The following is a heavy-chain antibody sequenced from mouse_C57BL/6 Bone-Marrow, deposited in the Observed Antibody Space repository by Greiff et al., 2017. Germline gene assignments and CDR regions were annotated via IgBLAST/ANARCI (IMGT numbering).Heavy chain of an antibody. V-gene: IGHV1-62-2*01. CDR1: GYTFTEYT. CDR2: FYPGSGSI. CDR3: ARHEDDYDGFAY. Sequence: VKLVESGAELVKPGASVKLSCKASGYTFTEYTIHWVKQRSGQGLEWIGWFYPGSGSIKYNEKFKDKATLTADKSSSTVYMELSRLTSEDSAVYFCARHEDDYDGFAYWGQGTLVTVSA. D-gene: IGHD2-4*01. J-gene: IGHJ3*01.